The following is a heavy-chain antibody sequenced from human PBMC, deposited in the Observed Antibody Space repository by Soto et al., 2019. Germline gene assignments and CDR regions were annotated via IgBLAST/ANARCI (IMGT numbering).Heavy chain of an antibody. CDR3: ARDVDTAMVLRISRLNY. J-gene: IGHJ4*02. CDR2: ISSSGSTI. V-gene: IGHV3-11*01. D-gene: IGHD5-18*01. Sequence: GGALRLLSAASGFTVSDYYMSWIRQAPGKGLEWVSYISSSGSTIYYADSVKGRFTISRDNAKNSLYLQMNSLRAEDTAVYYCARDVDTAMVLRISRLNYCGQGPLFPVSP. CDR1: GFTVSDYY.